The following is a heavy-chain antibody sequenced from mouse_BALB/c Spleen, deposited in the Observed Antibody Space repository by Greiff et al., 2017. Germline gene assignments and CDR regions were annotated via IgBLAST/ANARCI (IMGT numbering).Heavy chain of an antibody. J-gene: IGHJ2*01. CDR2: ISSGGST. CDR3: AREWAYYDGGFDY. Sequence: EVQLVESGGGLVKPGGSLKLSCAASGFTFSSYAMSWVRQTPEKRLEWVASISSGGSTYYPDSVKGRFTISRDNARNILYLQMSSLRSEDTAMYYCAREWAYYDGGFDYWGQGTTLTVSS. V-gene: IGHV5-6-5*01. CDR1: GFTFSSYA. D-gene: IGHD1-1*01.